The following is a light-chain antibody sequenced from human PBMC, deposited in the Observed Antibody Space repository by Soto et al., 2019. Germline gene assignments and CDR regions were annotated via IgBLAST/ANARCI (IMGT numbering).Light chain of an antibody. V-gene: IGKV1-5*01. CDR1: QSVSNW. Sequence: DIQMTQSPATLSASVGDRVTITCRASQSVSNWLAWYQQKPGKAPKLLIYHASSLESGVPSRFSGSGSETEFTLTISSLQPDDSGTYYCLQDINYPWTFGQGTKVDSK. CDR2: HAS. CDR3: LQDINYPWT. J-gene: IGKJ1*01.